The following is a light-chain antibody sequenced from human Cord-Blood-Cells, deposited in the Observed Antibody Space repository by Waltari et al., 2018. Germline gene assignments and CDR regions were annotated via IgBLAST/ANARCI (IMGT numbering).Light chain of an antibody. CDR1: SSNIGAGYD. Sequence: QSVLTQPPSVSGAPGQRVTISCTGSSSNIGAGYDVHWYQQLPGTAPKLLIYGNSTRPSWVPYRFSGSKSGTSASLAITGLQAEDEADYYCQSYDSSLSGFYVFGTGTKVTVL. CDR2: GNS. V-gene: IGLV1-40*01. J-gene: IGLJ1*01. CDR3: QSYDSSLSGFYV.